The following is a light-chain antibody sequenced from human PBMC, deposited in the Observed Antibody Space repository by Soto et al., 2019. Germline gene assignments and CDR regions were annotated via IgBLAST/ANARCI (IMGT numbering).Light chain of an antibody. J-gene: IGLJ1*01. Sequence: QSALTQPASVSGSPGQSITISCTGTSSDVGGYNYVAWYQQHPGKAPKVMIYDVSNRPSGVSNRFSGSKSGNTASLTISGLQAEDEADYYCSSYATSSTYVFGTGTKVNVL. V-gene: IGLV2-14*01. CDR2: DVS. CDR3: SSYATSSTYV. CDR1: SSDVGGYNY.